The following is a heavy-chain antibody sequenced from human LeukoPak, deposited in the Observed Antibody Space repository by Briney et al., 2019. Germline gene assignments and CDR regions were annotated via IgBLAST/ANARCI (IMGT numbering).Heavy chain of an antibody. V-gene: IGHV3-7*01. CDR1: GFTFTTYK. CDR3: HDAFDF. J-gene: IGHJ3*01. CDR2: IEQGGSEK. Sequence: QSGGSLRLSCAASGFTFTTYKMNWVRQAPGKGLEWVANIEQGGSEKYYVDSVRGRFTISRDNAKNSFLQRSSPAWYGVLLRVFVHDAFDFWGQGTMVTVSS. D-gene: IGHD3-3*01.